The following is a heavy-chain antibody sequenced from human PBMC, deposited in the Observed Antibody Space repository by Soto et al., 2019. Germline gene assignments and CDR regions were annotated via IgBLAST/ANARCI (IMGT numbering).Heavy chain of an antibody. V-gene: IGHV4-31*03. Sequence: QVQLQESGPGRVKPSQTLSLTCTVSGGSISSGGNYWSWIRQYPGKGLEWIGYTYYRGSTYSNPSLKSRVSISVDTSTNQFSLKLSSVTAADTAVYYSARHERLESWVGAFDIWGQGTMVTVSS. D-gene: IGHD3-3*01. CDR1: GGSISSGGNY. CDR2: TYYRGST. J-gene: IGHJ3*02. CDR3: ARHERLESWVGAFDI.